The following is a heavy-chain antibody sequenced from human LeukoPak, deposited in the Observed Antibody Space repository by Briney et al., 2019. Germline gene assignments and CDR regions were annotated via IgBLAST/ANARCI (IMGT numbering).Heavy chain of an antibody. V-gene: IGHV1-46*01. CDR1: GYTFTSYY. J-gene: IGHJ4*02. CDR2: INPSGGST. Sequence: GASVKVSCKASGYTFTSYYMHWVRQAPGQGLEWMGRINPSGGSTSYAQKFQGRVTMTRDTSTSTVYMELSSLRSEDTAVYYCARAYGSGSYTLLFFDYWGQGTLVTV. CDR3: ARAYGSGSYTLLFFDY. D-gene: IGHD3-10*01.